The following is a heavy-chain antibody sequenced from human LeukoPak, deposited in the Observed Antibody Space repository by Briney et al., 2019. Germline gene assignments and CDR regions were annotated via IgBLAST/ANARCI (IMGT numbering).Heavy chain of an antibody. CDR2: IYHSGST. J-gene: IGHJ4*02. Sequence: SETLSLTFAVSGGSISSSNWWSWVRQPPGQGLEWIGEIYHSGSTNYNPSLKSRVTISVDKSKNQFSLKLSSVTAADTAVYYCARHGSSGYYSYFDYWGQGTLVTVSS. CDR1: GGSISSSNW. V-gene: IGHV4-4*02. D-gene: IGHD3-22*01. CDR3: ARHGSSGYYSYFDY.